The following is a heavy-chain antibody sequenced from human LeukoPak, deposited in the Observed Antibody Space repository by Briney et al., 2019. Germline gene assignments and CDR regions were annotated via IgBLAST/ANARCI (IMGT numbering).Heavy chain of an antibody. CDR2: ISGSGGST. Sequence: GGSLRLSCAASGFTFNSYAMSWVRQAPGKGLEWVSAISGSGGSTYYTDSGKGRFTISRDNSKNTLYLQMNSLRAEDTAVYYCAKLRLFVSSGWLTDFDYWGQGTLVTVSS. J-gene: IGHJ4*02. CDR3: AKLRLFVSSGWLTDFDY. CDR1: GFTFNSYA. V-gene: IGHV3-23*01. D-gene: IGHD6-19*01.